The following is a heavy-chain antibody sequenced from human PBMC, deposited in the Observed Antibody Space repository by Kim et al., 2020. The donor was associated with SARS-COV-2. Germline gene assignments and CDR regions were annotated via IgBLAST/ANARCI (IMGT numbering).Heavy chain of an antibody. CDR2: IRSKAYGGTT. J-gene: IGHJ4*02. CDR1: GFTFGDYA. D-gene: IGHD5-12*01. CDR3: TRDEDIVATCY. Sequence: GGSLRLSCTASGFTFGDYAMSWVRQAPGKGLEWVGLIRSKAYGGTTEYAASVKGRFTISRDDSKSIAYLQMNSLKTEDTAVYYCTRDEDIVATCYWGQGTLVTVSS. V-gene: IGHV3-49*04.